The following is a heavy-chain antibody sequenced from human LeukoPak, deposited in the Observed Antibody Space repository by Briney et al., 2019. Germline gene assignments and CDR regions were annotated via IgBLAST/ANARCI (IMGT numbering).Heavy chain of an antibody. CDR2: IYTSGST. Sequence: PSETLSLTCTVSGGSISSYYWSWIRQPAGKGLEWIGRIYTSGSTNYNPSLKSRVTMSVDTSKNQFSLKLSSVTAADTAVYYCARDRGYCSGVSCGYYSDYWGQGTLVTVSS. V-gene: IGHV4-4*07. CDR1: GGSISSYY. CDR3: ARDRGYCSGVSCGYYSDY. D-gene: IGHD2-15*01. J-gene: IGHJ4*02.